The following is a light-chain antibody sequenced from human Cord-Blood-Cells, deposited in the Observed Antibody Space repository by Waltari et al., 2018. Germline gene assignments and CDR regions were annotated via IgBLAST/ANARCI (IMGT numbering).Light chain of an antibody. Sequence: QSALTQPASVSGSPGQWFTISATEPTGEVGGFTLFSCYHQHPGKAPKLMIYEVSKRPSGFSNRFSGSKSGNTASLTISGLQAEDEADYYCCSYAGSSTFVFGTGTKVTVL. CDR1: TGEVGGFTL. J-gene: IGLJ1*01. CDR3: CSYAGSSTFV. V-gene: IGLV2-23*02. CDR2: EVS.